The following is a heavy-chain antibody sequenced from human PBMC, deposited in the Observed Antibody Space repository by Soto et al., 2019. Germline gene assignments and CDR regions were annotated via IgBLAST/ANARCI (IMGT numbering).Heavy chain of an antibody. J-gene: IGHJ4*02. CDR2: IYYSVST. D-gene: IGHD2-15*01. Sequence: QLQLQEAGPVLVKPSETLSLTCTVSGGSISSSSYDWGWIRQPPGKGLEWIGSIYYSVSTYYNPSLKSRVSISVDTSKHPSSLKMSFVTAADTAVYYCARHGLSCSGGSCYPFDYWGQRTLVTVSS. V-gene: IGHV4-39*01. CDR3: ARHGLSCSGGSCYPFDY. CDR1: GGSISSSSYD.